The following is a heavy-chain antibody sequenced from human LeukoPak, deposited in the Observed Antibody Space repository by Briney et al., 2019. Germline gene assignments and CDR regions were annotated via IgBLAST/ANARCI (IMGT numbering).Heavy chain of an antibody. D-gene: IGHD3-10*01. CDR3: AKQKGSIGFGELLSYFDY. V-gene: IGHV3-30*18. CDR1: GFSFSSYG. Sequence: PGGSLRLSCAASGFSFSSYGMHWVRQAPGKGLEWVAVISYDGSNKYYADSVKGRFTISRDNSKNTLYLQMNSLRAEDTAVYYCAKQKGSIGFGELLSYFDYWGQGTLVTVSS. J-gene: IGHJ4*02. CDR2: ISYDGSNK.